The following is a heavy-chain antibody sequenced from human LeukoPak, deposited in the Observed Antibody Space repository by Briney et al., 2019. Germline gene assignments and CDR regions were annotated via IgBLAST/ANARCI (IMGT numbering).Heavy chain of an antibody. V-gene: IGHV4-30-4*01. Sequence: PSQTLSLTCTVSGGSISSGDYYWSWIRQPPGKGLECIGYIYYSGSTYYNPSLKSRVTISVDTSKNQFSLKLSSVTAADTAVYYCAREVDDSSGYRYFDYWGQGTLVTVSS. D-gene: IGHD3-22*01. CDR1: GGSISSGDYY. CDR2: IYYSGST. CDR3: AREVDDSSGYRYFDY. J-gene: IGHJ4*02.